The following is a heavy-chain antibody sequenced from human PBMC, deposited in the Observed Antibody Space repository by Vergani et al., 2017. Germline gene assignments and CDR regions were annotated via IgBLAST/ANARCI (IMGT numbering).Heavy chain of an antibody. CDR3: ARSAMFGVVSPREYEAHTYYYMDV. J-gene: IGHJ6*03. V-gene: IGHV1-69*01. D-gene: IGHD3-3*01. CDR2: IIPIFGTA. Sequence: QVQLVQSGAEVKKPGSSVKVSCKASGGTFSSYAISWVRQAPGQGLEWMGGIIPIFGTANYAKKFQGRVTITADESTSTAYMELSSLRSEDTAVYYCARSAMFGVVSPREYEAHTYYYMDVWGKGTTVTVSS. CDR1: GGTFSSYA.